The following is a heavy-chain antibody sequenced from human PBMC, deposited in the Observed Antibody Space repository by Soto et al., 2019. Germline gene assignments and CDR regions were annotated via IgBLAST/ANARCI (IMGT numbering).Heavy chain of an antibody. D-gene: IGHD5-12*01. CDR3: ATGVLDYSRYDPKDFDY. CDR1: GYTLTELS. CDR2: FDPEDGET. Sequence: ASVKVSCKVSGYTLTELSMHWVRQAPGKGLEWMGGFDPEDGETIYAQKFQGRVTMTEDTSTDTAYMELSSLRSEDTAVYYCATGVLDYSRYDPKDFDYSGQGTLVTVSS. J-gene: IGHJ4*02. V-gene: IGHV1-24*01.